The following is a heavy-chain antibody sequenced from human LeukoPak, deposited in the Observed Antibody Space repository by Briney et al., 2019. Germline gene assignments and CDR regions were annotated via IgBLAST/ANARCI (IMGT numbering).Heavy chain of an antibody. CDR1: GFTFSNAW. Sequence: PGGSLRLSCAASGFTFSNAWLSWVRQAPWKVLGLVGRIKSKTDGGTTDYAAPVKGRFNISRDDSKNTLYLQMNSLKTEDPAVYYCTTGDWWAAFDIWGQGTMVTVSS. V-gene: IGHV3-15*01. CDR3: TTGDWWAAFDI. D-gene: IGHD2-15*01. J-gene: IGHJ3*02. CDR2: IKSKTDGGTT.